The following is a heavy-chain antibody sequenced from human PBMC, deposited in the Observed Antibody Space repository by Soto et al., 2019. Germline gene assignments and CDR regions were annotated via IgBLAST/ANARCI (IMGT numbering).Heavy chain of an antibody. V-gene: IGHV1-69*01. D-gene: IGHD2-21*02. CDR3: ARGYCGGDCYYPHSRQYGMDV. CDR1: GGTFSSYA. CDR2: IIPIFGTA. J-gene: IGHJ6*02. Sequence: QVQLVQSGAEVKKPGSSVKVSCKASGGTFSSYAISWVRQAPGQGLEWMGGIIPIFGTANYAQKFQGRVTITADESTRTAYMELSSLRSEDTAVYYCARGYCGGDCYYPHSRQYGMDVWGQGTTVTVSS.